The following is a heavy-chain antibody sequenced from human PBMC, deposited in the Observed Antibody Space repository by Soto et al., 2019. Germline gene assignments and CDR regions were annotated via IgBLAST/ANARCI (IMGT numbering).Heavy chain of an antibody. J-gene: IGHJ6*04. CDR1: GGSMSSNRYY. CDR3: ARLYSGSYYSYYSYGMAV. Sequence: SETLSLTCIVSGGSMSSNRYYSGWIRQPPGTGLGWIGSISYSGSTYFNPSLKSRVHISVDTSKNQFSLKLSSVTAAETAVYNCARLYSGSYYSYYSYGMAVWGKVTTVTVSS. D-gene: IGHD1-26*01. CDR2: ISYSGST. V-gene: IGHV4-39*01.